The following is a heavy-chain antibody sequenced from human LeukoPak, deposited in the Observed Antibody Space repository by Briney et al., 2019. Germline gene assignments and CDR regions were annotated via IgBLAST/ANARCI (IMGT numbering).Heavy chain of an antibody. D-gene: IGHD4-23*01. V-gene: IGHV3-9*01. Sequence: GGSLRLSCAASGFTFDDFAMHWVRQAPGKGLEWVSGISWNSGSIGYADSVKGRFTISRDNAKNSLYLQMNSLRAEDTALYYCAKDTGISTVVTPRYFDYWGQGTLVTVSS. J-gene: IGHJ4*02. CDR1: GFTFDDFA. CDR3: AKDTGISTVVTPRYFDY. CDR2: ISWNSGSI.